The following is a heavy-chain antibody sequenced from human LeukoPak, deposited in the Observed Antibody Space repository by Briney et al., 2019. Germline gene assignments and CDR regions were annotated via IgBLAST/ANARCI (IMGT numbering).Heavy chain of an antibody. CDR1: GGSISTYY. Sequence: SETLSLTCTVSGGSISTYYWSWIRQPPGKGLEWIGYIYSSGSTNYNPSLKSRVTISVDTSKNQFSLKLSSVIAADTAVYYCARKKRVVPAALDYWGQGTLVTVSS. CDR3: ARKKRVVPAALDY. V-gene: IGHV4-59*01. J-gene: IGHJ4*02. CDR2: IYSSGST. D-gene: IGHD2-2*01.